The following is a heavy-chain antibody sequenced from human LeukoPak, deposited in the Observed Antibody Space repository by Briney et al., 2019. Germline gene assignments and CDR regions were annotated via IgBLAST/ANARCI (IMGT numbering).Heavy chain of an antibody. D-gene: IGHD3-3*01. Sequence: GGSLRLSCTGSGYTFSSYWIGWVRQMPGKGLEWMGIIYPGDSDTIYSPSLQGQVTISVDTSIGTAYLQWSSLKASDTAIYYCARQNDFRLDYWGQGTLVTVSS. CDR1: GYTFSSYW. J-gene: IGHJ4*02. V-gene: IGHV5-51*01. CDR3: ARQNDFRLDY. CDR2: IYPGDSDT.